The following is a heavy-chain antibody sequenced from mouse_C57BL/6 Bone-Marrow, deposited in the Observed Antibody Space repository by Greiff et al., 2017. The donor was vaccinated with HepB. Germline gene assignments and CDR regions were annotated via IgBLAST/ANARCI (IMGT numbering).Heavy chain of an antibody. CDR2: IYPGDGDT. CDR3: ARSPRYYAMDY. V-gene: IGHV1-80*01. Sequence: QVQLQQSGAELVKPGASVKISCKASGYAFSSYWMNWVKQRPGKGLEWIGQIYPGDGDTNYNGKFKGKATLTADKSSSTAYMQLSSLTSEDSAVYFCARSPRYYAMDYWGQGTSVTVSS. CDR1: GYAFSSYW. J-gene: IGHJ4*01.